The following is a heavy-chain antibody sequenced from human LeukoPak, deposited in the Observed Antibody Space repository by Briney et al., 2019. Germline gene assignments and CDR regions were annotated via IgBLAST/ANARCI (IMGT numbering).Heavy chain of an antibody. V-gene: IGHV3-53*01. CDR2: IYGGGNT. J-gene: IGHJ2*01. CDR3: ASYERSVSNWYFDL. D-gene: IGHD3-16*01. CDR1: GITVSNIY. Sequence: PGGSLRLSCAASGITVSNIYMAWVRQAPGKGLEWVSIIYGGGNTNHGDSVKGRFITSRDNSKNTLYLQMNSLRAEDTAVYYCASYERSVSNWYFDLWGRGTLVTVSP.